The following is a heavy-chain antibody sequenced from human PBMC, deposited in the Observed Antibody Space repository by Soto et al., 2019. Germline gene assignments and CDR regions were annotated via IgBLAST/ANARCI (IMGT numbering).Heavy chain of an antibody. CDR2: IKQDGSEK. V-gene: IGHV3-7*03. Sequence: GGSLRLSCAASGFTFSSYWMSWVRQAPGKGLEWVANIKQDGSEKYYVDSVKGRFTISRDNAKNSLYLQMNSLRAEDTAVYYCAREQQDTLNGYSKGLDYWGQGTLVTVSS. D-gene: IGHD3-9*01. CDR3: AREQQDTLNGYSKGLDY. CDR1: GFTFSSYW. J-gene: IGHJ4*02.